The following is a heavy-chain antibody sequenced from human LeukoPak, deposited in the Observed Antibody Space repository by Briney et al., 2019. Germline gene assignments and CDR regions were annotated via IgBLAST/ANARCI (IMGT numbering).Heavy chain of an antibody. V-gene: IGHV1-2*02. CDR3: ARDPFALGIVIVPY. CDR1: GYTFTGYY. D-gene: IGHD2/OR15-2a*01. CDR2: INPNSGGT. Sequence: ASVKVSCKASGYTFTGYYMHWVPPAPGQGLEWMGWINPNSGGTNYAQKFQGRVTMTSDTSITTAYMELSRLRSDDTAVYYCARDPFALGIVIVPYWGQGTLVTVSS. J-gene: IGHJ4*02.